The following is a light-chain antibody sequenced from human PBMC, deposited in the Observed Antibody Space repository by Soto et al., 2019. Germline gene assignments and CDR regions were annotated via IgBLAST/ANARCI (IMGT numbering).Light chain of an antibody. J-gene: IGKJ1*01. CDR3: QHYNIYSEA. CDR2: KAS. V-gene: IGKV1-5*03. CDR1: QSISSW. Sequence: DIRMTQSPSTLSASVGDRVSITCRASQSISSWLAWYQQKPGKAPKLLIYKASNLESGVPSRFSGSGSGTVFTLTISSLQPDDFATYYCQHYNIYSEAFGQGTNVDIK.